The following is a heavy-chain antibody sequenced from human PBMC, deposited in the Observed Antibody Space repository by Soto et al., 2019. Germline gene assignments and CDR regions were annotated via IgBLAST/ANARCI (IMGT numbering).Heavy chain of an antibody. CDR3: ARAEGYFDWLGYFDY. Sequence: ASVKVSCKASGYTFTSYGISLVRQAPGQGLEWMGWISAYNGNTNYAQKLQGRVTMTTDTSTSTAYMELRSLRSDDTAVYYCARAEGYFDWLGYFDYWGQGTLVTVSS. J-gene: IGHJ4*02. D-gene: IGHD3-9*01. V-gene: IGHV1-18*01. CDR2: ISAYNGNT. CDR1: GYTFTSYG.